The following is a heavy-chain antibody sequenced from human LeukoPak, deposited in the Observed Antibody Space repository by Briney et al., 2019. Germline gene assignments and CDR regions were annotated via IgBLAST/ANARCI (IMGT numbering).Heavy chain of an antibody. CDR2: ISALGGST. CDR1: GFTFSNYA. Sequence: QTGGSLRLSCAASGFTFSNYAMSWVRHAPGKGLKWVSGISALGGSTYYADSVKGRFTISRDSSKSTLYVQMNSLRAEDTAVYYCAKDRGSSDYGISVRGRNCFDPWGQGTLVTVSS. V-gene: IGHV3-23*01. CDR3: AKDRGSSDYGISVRGRNCFDP. D-gene: IGHD5-12*01. J-gene: IGHJ5*02.